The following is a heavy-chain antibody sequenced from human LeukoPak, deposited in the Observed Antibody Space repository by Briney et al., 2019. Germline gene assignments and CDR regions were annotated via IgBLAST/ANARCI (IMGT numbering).Heavy chain of an antibody. Sequence: GGSLRLSCAASGFTFSSYAMSWVRQAPGKGLEWVSVISGSGGTTYYADSVKGRFTISRDNSKNTLYMQMNSLRAEDTAVYYCAKAQSGYSDLEYWGQGTLVTISS. CDR1: GFTFSSYA. D-gene: IGHD4-17*01. J-gene: IGHJ4*02. CDR2: ISGSGGTT. CDR3: AKAQSGYSDLEY. V-gene: IGHV3-23*01.